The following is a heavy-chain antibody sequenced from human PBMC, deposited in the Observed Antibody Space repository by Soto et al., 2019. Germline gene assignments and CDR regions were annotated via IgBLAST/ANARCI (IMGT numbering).Heavy chain of an antibody. CDR2: IDYSGST. D-gene: IGHD3-10*01. J-gene: IGHJ4*02. V-gene: IGHV4-59*08. CDR1: GGSISSYY. Sequence: QVQLQESGPGLVKPSETLSLTCTVSGGSISSYYWSWIRQPPGKGLGWIGYIDYSGSTNYNPSLKSQVTISVDTSKNQFALKLNSMPAADTAVYYCARHNYGSGSTYFDYWGQGTLVTVSS. CDR3: ARHNYGSGSTYFDY.